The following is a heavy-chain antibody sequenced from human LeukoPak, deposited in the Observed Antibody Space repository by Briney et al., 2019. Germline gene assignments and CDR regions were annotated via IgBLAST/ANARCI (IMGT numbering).Heavy chain of an antibody. D-gene: IGHD4-11*01. J-gene: IGHJ4*02. V-gene: IGHV1-8*03. CDR1: GYTFTSYD. CDR3: ARDGHDYSNYQDY. CDR2: MNPNSGNT. Sequence: GASVKVSCKASGYTFTSYDINWVRQATGQGLEWMGWMNPNSGNTGYAQKFQGRVTITTDESTSTAYMELSSLRSEDTAVYYCARDGHDYSNYQDYWGQGTLVTVSS.